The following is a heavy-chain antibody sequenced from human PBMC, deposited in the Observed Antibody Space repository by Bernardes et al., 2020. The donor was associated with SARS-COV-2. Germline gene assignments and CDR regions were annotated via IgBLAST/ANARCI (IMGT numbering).Heavy chain of an antibody. Sequence: SETLSLTCTVSGGSISSSSYYWGWIRQPPGKGLEWIGSIYYSGSTYYNPSLKSRVTISVDTSKNQFSLKLSPVTAADTAVYYCASLSIAARPGPLGFENYYYGMDVWGQGTTVTVSS. CDR1: GGSISSSSYY. CDR2: IYYSGST. D-gene: IGHD6-6*01. CDR3: ASLSIAARPGPLGFENYYYGMDV. J-gene: IGHJ6*02. V-gene: IGHV4-39*01.